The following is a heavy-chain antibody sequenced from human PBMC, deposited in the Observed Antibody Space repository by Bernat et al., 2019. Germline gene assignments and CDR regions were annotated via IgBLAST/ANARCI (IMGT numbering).Heavy chain of an antibody. CDR2: ISRSSSYR. Sequence: EVQLVESGGGLVKPGGSLRLSCAASGFTFSSYSMNWVRQAPGKGLEWVSSISRSSSYRYSPASMTRPFTISTVPATTSLYLPLHSLRADDTAVYYCAGDNYYDSSGYYVDYWGQGTLVTVSS. V-gene: IGHV3-21*01. CDR3: AGDNYYDSSGYYVDY. D-gene: IGHD3-22*01. J-gene: IGHJ4*02. CDR1: GFTFSSYS.